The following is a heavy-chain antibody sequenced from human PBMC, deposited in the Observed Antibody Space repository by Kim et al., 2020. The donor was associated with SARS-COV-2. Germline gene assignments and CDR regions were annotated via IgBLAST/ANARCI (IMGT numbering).Heavy chain of an antibody. CDR2: IYYSGST. Sequence: SETLSLTCTVSGGSISSYYWSWIRQPPGKGLEWIGYIYYSGSTKYNPSLKSRVTISVDTSKNQFSLKLSSVTAADTAVYYCARKLSGSGSRGWFDPWGQGTLVTVSS. CDR1: GGSISSYY. V-gene: IGHV4-59*13. D-gene: IGHD3-10*01. CDR3: ARKLSGSGSRGWFDP. J-gene: IGHJ5*02.